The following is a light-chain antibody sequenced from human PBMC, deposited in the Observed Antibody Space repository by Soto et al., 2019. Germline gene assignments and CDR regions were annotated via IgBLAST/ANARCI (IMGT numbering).Light chain of an antibody. CDR3: QQYGGSPYT. Sequence: EIVLTQSPGTLSLSPGERATLSCRASQSVSSSYLAWYQQKPGQAPRLLIYDASSRATGIPDRFSGGGSGTDFTLTISRLEPEDFAVYYCQQYGGSPYTFGPGNKLEIK. CDR1: QSVSSSY. J-gene: IGKJ2*01. V-gene: IGKV3-20*01. CDR2: DAS.